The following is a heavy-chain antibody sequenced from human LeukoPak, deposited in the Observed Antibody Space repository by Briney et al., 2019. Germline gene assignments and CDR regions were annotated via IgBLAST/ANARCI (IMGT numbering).Heavy chain of an antibody. J-gene: IGHJ5*02. CDR3: ARESGSKRGYEVWFVP. CDR1: GDSISSGDYY. CDR2: IYYSGST. V-gene: IGHV4-30-4*01. D-gene: IGHD3-3*01. Sequence: PSETLSLTCTVSGDSISSGDYYWGWIRQPPGKGLEWIGSIYYSGSTYYNPSLKSRVSMSVDTSKNQFSLYLSSATAADTAIYYRARESGSKRGYEVWFVPWGEGTLVTVSS.